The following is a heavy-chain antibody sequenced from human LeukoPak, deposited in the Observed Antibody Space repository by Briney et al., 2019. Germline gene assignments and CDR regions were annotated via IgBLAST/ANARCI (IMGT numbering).Heavy chain of an antibody. CDR2: ISSSSSYI. Sequence: GGPLRLSCAASGFTFSSYSMNWVRQAPGKGLEWVSSISSSSSYIYYADSVKGRFTISRDNAKNSLYLQMNSLRAEDTAVYYCARDFFAPGIPAANYMDVWGKGTTVTVSS. CDR1: GFTFSSYS. V-gene: IGHV3-21*01. J-gene: IGHJ6*03. D-gene: IGHD6-13*01. CDR3: ARDFFAPGIPAANYMDV.